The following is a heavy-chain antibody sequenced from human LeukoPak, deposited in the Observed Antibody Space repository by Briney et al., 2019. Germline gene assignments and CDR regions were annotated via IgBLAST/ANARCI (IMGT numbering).Heavy chain of an antibody. V-gene: IGHV3-15*01. CDR3: ARGGGRHVEY. CDR1: GFTFSNAW. D-gene: IGHD2/OR15-2a*01. Sequence: PGGSLRLSCAASGFTFSNAWMSWVRQAPGKGLEWVGRIKSKTDGGTTDYAAPVKGRFTISRDDSKNTLYLQMNSLRAEDTAVYYCARGGGRHVEYWGQGNLVTVSS. CDR2: IKSKTDGGTT. J-gene: IGHJ4*02.